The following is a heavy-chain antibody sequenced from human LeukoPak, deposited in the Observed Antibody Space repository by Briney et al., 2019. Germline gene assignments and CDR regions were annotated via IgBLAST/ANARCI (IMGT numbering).Heavy chain of an antibody. J-gene: IGHJ5*02. CDR3: ARGVAAAGFSWFDP. CDR1: GGSISSSSYY. CDR2: IYYSGST. Sequence: SETLSLTCTVSGGSISSSSYYWGWIRQPPGKGLEWIGSIYYSGSTYYNPSLKSRVTISVDTSKNQFPLKLSSVTAADTAVYYCARGVAAAGFSWFDPWGQGTLVTVSS. D-gene: IGHD6-13*01. V-gene: IGHV4-39*06.